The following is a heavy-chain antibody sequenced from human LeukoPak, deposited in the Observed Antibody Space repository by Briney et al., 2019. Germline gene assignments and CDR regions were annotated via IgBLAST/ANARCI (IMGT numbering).Heavy chain of an antibody. V-gene: IGHV3-23*01. J-gene: IGHJ5*02. CDR3: AKGAPVGGTRHFDH. Sequence: RGSLRLSCAASGFSLSSYGMSWVRQAPGKGREWVAVIGDSGETTIYRDSVKGRLTISRDNSKNTLFLQMSGLRGEDTAVYYCAKGAPVGGTRHFDHWGQGTLVTVSS. D-gene: IGHD1-26*01. CDR1: GFSLSSYG. CDR2: IGDSGETT.